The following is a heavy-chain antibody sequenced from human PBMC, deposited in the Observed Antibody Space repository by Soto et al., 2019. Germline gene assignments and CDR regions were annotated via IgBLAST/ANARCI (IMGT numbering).Heavy chain of an antibody. CDR1: GFTFSSYG. CDR3: AKEGRVLYYFDY. J-gene: IGHJ4*02. V-gene: IGHV3-30*18. Sequence: GGSLRLSCAASGFTFSSYGMHWVRQAPGKGLEWVAVISYDGSNKYYADSVKGRFTISRDSSKNTLYLQMDSLRAEDTAVYYCAKEGRVLYYFDYWGQGTLVTVSS. CDR2: ISYDGSNK. D-gene: IGHD3-10*01.